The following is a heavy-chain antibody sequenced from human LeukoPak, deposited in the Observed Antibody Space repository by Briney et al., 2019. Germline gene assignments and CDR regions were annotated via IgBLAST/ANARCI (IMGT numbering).Heavy chain of an antibody. CDR2: IRYDGSNK. D-gene: IGHD3-10*01. V-gene: IGHV3-30*02. J-gene: IGHJ6*02. CDR1: GFTFSSYG. CDR3: AKDATSHRLWFGHYYHYYGMDV. Sequence: PGGTLRLSCAASGFTFSSYGMHWVRQAPGKGLEWVAFIRYDGSNKYYADSVKGRLTISRDNSKNTLYLQMNSLRAEDTAVYYCAKDATSHRLWFGHYYHYYGMDVWGQGTTVTVSS.